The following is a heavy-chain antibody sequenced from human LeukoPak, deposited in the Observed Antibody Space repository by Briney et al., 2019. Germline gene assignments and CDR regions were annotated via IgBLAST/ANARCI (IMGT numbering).Heavy chain of an antibody. Sequence: KPSETLSLTCAVYGGSFSGYYWSWIRQPPGKGLEWIGEINHSGSTNYNPSLKSRVTISVDTSKNQFSLKLSSVTAADTAVYYCARAATMVRGVIQVDYFDYWGQGTLVTVSS. J-gene: IGHJ4*02. CDR3: ARAATMVRGVIQVDYFDY. V-gene: IGHV4-34*01. D-gene: IGHD3-10*01. CDR1: GGSFSGYY. CDR2: INHSGST.